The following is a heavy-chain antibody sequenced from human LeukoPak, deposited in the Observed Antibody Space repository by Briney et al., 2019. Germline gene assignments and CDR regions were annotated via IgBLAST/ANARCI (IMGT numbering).Heavy chain of an antibody. CDR3: ARDSWFGEFDP. Sequence: GGSLRLSCAASGFTFSSYWMSWVRQAPGKGLEWVANIKQDGSEKYYVDYVKGRFTISRDNAKNSLYLQMNSLRAEDTAVYYCARDSWFGEFDPWGQGTLVAVSS. CDR2: IKQDGSEK. D-gene: IGHD3-10*01. V-gene: IGHV3-7*03. CDR1: GFTFSSYW. J-gene: IGHJ5*02.